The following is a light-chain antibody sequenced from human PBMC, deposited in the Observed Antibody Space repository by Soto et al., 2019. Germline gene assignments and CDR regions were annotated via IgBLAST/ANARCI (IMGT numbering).Light chain of an antibody. Sequence: EIVLTQSPATLSLSPGERATVSCRASQSVSNYLSWYQQKPGQAPRLLIYDASNRATGIPARFSGSGSGTDFTLTISRLEPEDFAVYYCQHGGTFGQGTRLEIK. V-gene: IGKV3-11*01. CDR1: QSVSNY. J-gene: IGKJ5*01. CDR2: DAS. CDR3: QHGGT.